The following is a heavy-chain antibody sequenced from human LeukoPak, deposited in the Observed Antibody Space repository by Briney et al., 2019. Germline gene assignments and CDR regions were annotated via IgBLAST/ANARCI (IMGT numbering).Heavy chain of an antibody. CDR1: GFTVSNNY. D-gene: IGHD3-3*01. Sequence: GGPLRLSCAASGFTVSNNYMSWVRQAPGKKLEWVSDIYSDGTTFYADSVEGRFTISRDNSKNTLYLQMNSLRAEDTAVYHCARYDFILISYFDLWGRGALVTVSS. CDR3: ARYDFILISYFDL. J-gene: IGHJ2*01. CDR2: IYSDGTT. V-gene: IGHV3-53*01.